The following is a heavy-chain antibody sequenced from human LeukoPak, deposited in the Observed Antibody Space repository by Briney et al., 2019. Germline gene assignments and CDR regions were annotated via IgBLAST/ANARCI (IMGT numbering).Heavy chain of an antibody. CDR1: GFTFSSYE. J-gene: IGHJ5*02. CDR3: ARDTSSSGWFDP. Sequence: GGSLRLSCAASGFTFSSYEMNWVRQAPGKGLEWVSYISSSGSTIYYADSVKGRFTISRDNAKNSLYLQMNSLRAEDTAVYYCARDTSSSGWFDPWGQGTLVTVSS. D-gene: IGHD6-13*01. CDR2: ISSSGSTI. V-gene: IGHV3-48*03.